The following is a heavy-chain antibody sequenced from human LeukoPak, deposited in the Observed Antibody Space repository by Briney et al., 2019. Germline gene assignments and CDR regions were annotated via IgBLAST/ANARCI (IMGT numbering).Heavy chain of an antibody. CDR1: GFTFSSYW. Sequence: GSLRLSCAASGFTFSSYWMHWVRQAPGKGLELVSVIYSGGSTYYADSVKGRFTISRDNSKNTLYLQMNSLRAEDTAVYYCALYCSSTSCYGPPYGMDVWGQGTTVTVSS. J-gene: IGHJ6*02. D-gene: IGHD2-2*01. V-gene: IGHV3-53*01. CDR2: IYSGGST. CDR3: ALYCSSTSCYGPPYGMDV.